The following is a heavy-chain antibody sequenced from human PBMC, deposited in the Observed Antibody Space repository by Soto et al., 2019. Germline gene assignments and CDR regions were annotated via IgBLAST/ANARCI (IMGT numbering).Heavy chain of an antibody. Sequence: QVQLQESGPGLVKPSETLSLSCTVSGDSISTYYWSWIRQPPGKGLEWIGYIYYSGSTNYNPSPKSRVTMSVDTSKSHFSLRLSSVTAADTAVYYCARGAVTRWFNYWGQGTLVTVSS. CDR1: GDSISTYY. CDR2: IYYSGST. J-gene: IGHJ4*02. D-gene: IGHD3-16*01. CDR3: ARGAVTRWFNY. V-gene: IGHV4-59*01.